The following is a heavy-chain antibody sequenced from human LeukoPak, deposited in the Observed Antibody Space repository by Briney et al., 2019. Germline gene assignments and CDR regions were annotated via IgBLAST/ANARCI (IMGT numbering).Heavy chain of an antibody. CDR1: GYTFTSYD. V-gene: IGHV7-4-1*02. CDR3: AREISPGYCSGGSCYGALAYFDY. CDR2: INTNTGNP. J-gene: IGHJ4*02. Sequence: ASVKVSCKASGYTFTSYDINWVRQATGQGLEWMGWINTNTGNPTYAQGFTGRYVFSLDTSVSTAYLQISSLKAEDTAVYYCAREISPGYCSGGSCYGALAYFDYWGQGTLVTVSS. D-gene: IGHD2-15*01.